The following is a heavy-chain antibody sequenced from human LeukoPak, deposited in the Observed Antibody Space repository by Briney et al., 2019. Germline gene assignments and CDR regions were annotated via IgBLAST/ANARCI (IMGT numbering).Heavy chain of an antibody. V-gene: IGHV5-51*01. CDR3: ARLPHAMESSAWYGGDY. CDR1: GYRIASYW. J-gene: IGHJ4*02. Sequence: LDISWKASGYRIASYWIGWVRPTPGKGLGLVSIIHPGDSDTRYSPSFQGQVTISADKTTSTAYLQWSRLKASDTAMYYCARLPHAMESSAWYGGDYWGQGTLVTVSS. D-gene: IGHD6-13*01. CDR2: IHPGDSDT.